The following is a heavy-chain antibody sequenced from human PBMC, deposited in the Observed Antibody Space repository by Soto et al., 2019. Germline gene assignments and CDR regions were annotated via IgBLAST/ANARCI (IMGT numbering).Heavy chain of an antibody. CDR2: IDWDDDK. D-gene: IGHD6-13*01. V-gene: IGHV2-70*11. J-gene: IGHJ4*02. CDR3: ARMNAAARLALDY. Sequence: GSGRTLGNPTQTLTLTCTVSGFSLSTSGMCVSWIRQPPGKALEWLARIDWDDDKYYSTSLKTRLTISKDTSKNQVVLTMTNMDPVDTATYYCARMNAAARLALDYWGQGTLVTVSS. CDR1: GFSLSTSGMC.